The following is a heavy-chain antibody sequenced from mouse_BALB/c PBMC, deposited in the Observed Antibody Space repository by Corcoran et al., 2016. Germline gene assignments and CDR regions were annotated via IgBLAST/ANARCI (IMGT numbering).Heavy chain of an antibody. V-gene: IGHV1-18*01. J-gene: IGHJ2*01. CDR2: INPRSGGT. CDR1: GYTFTDYN. Sequence: VQLQQSGAELVKPGASVKLSCKASGYTFTDYNMDWVRQSHGKSLAWIGDINPRSGGTIYNQTFKGKATLTVDKSSSTAYMELRSLTSEDTAVYYCARWDITTFDYWGQGTTVTVSS. D-gene: IGHD1-1*01. CDR3: ARWDITTFDY.